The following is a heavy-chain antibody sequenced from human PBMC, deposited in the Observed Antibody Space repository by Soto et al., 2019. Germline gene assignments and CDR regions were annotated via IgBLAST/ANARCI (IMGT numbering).Heavy chain of an antibody. CDR1: GFTFSNYA. V-gene: IGHV3-23*01. CDR2: ISGSGGTT. D-gene: IGHD6-19*01. CDR3: AKTPRQWLVYFDY. J-gene: IGHJ4*02. Sequence: LRLSCAASGFTFSNYAVSWVRQAPGKGLEWVSAISGSGGTTYYADSVKGRFTISRDNSKDTLHLQMNSLRAEDTAIYYCAKTPRQWLVYFDYWGQGALVTVSS.